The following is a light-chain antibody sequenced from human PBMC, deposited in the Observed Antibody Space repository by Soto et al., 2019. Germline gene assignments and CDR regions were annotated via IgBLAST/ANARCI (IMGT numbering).Light chain of an antibody. J-gene: IGKJ2*01. CDR1: QSVSSD. CDR2: GAS. CDR3: QQYDTWTS. V-gene: IGKV3-15*01. Sequence: DIVMTQSPATLSVSPGERATLSCSASQSVSSDLAWYQQKPGQAPRLLIYGASTRATGIPARFSCSGSGTEFTLTISSLQSEDFAVCYCQQYDTWTSFGQGTKLEIK.